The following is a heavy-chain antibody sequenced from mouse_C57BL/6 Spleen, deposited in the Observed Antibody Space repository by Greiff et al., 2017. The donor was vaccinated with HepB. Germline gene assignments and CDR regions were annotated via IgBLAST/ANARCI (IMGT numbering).Heavy chain of an antibody. CDR3: ASTPIYYDYDDYAMDY. Sequence: EVKLVESGPGLVKPSQSLSLTCSVTGYSITSGYYWNWIRQFPGNKLEWMGYISYDGSNNYNPSLKNRISITRDTSKNQFFLKLNSVTTEDTATYYCASTPIYYDYDDYAMDYWGQGTSVTVSS. CDR2: ISYDGSN. CDR1: GYSITSGYY. D-gene: IGHD2-4*01. V-gene: IGHV3-6*01. J-gene: IGHJ4*01.